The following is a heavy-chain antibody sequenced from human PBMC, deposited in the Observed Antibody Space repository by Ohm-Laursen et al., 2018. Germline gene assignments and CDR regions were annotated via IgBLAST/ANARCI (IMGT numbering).Heavy chain of an antibody. CDR1: GFTFRSYA. V-gene: IGHV3-23*01. J-gene: IGHJ6*02. D-gene: IGHD3-3*01. Sequence: SLRLSCAASGFTFRSYAMSWVRQAPGKGLEWVAGISDNSDTTYYADSVKGRFTISRDNSKNTLYLQMDSLRAEDTAVYYCAKGLRLSEWPVDYYYYAMDVGGQGTTVSVSS. CDR3: AKGLRLSEWPVDYYYYAMDV. CDR2: ISDNSDTT.